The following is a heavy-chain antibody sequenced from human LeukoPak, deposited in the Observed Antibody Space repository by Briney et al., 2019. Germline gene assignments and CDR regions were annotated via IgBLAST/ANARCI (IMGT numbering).Heavy chain of an antibody. CDR2: ISAYNGNT. V-gene: IGHV1-18*01. D-gene: IGHD1-26*01. Sequence: ASVKVSCKASGYTFTSYGISWVRQAPGQGLEWMGWISAYNGNTNYAQKLQGRVTMTTDTSTSTAYMELGSLRSDDTAVYYCARIRGVGATRSPPHDAFDIWGQGTMATVSS. CDR3: ARIRGVGATRSPPHDAFDI. CDR1: GYTFTSYG. J-gene: IGHJ3*02.